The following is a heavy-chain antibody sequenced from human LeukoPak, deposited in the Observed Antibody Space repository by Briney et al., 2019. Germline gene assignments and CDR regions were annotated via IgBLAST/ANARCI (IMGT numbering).Heavy chain of an antibody. CDR3: ARVEYSSSSAPHYYYYYGMDV. J-gene: IGHJ6*02. Sequence: GGSLRLSCAASGFTFNNYPMSWVRQAPGKGLEWVAVISYDGSNKYYADSVKGRFTISRDNSKNTLYLQMNSLRAEDTAVYYCARVEYSSSSAPHYYYYYGMDVWGQGTTVTVSS. V-gene: IGHV3-30-3*01. CDR2: ISYDGSNK. D-gene: IGHD6-6*01. CDR1: GFTFNNYP.